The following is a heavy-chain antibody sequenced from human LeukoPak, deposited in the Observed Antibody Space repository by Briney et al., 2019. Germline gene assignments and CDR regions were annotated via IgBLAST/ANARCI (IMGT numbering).Heavy chain of an antibody. CDR3: ASTSKNTGYSSSWYAEYFQH. D-gene: IGHD6-13*01. V-gene: IGHV4-61*02. J-gene: IGHJ1*01. CDR1: GGSISSGSYY. CDR2: IYTSGST. Sequence: SETLSLTCTVSGGSISSGSYYWGWIRQPAGKGLEWIGRIYTSGSTNYNPSLKSRVTISVDTSKNQFSLKLSSVTAADTAVYYCASTSKNTGYSSSWYAEYFQHWGQGTLVTVSS.